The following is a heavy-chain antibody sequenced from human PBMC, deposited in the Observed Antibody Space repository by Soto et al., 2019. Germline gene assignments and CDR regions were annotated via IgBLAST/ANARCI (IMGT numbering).Heavy chain of an antibody. V-gene: IGHV1-18*01. CDR2: ISGYNGNT. J-gene: IGHJ5*02. CDR1: GYTFTNNG. CDR3: ARSAGFYYDAYDP. Sequence: QVQLVQSGVEVKKPGASVKVSCKASGYTFTNNGISWVRQAPGQGLEWMGWISGYNGNTNYAEKFQGRVTMTADTFSSTAYMELRSLTSDDTAVYYCARSAGFYYDAYDPWGQGTLVTVSS. D-gene: IGHD3-22*01.